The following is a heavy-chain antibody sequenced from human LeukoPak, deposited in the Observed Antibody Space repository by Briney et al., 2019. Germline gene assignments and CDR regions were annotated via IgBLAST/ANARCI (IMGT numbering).Heavy chain of an antibody. J-gene: IGHJ4*02. V-gene: IGHV3-30*14. CDR2: ISFDRGDE. Sequence: GGSLRLSCAASGFTFSSYTMHWVRQAPDKGLEWVAVISFDRGDEYYADSVKGRFTISRDNSKNTLYLQMNSLRAEDTAVYYCARDHHSGSVYYFDYWGQGTLVTVSS. CDR3: ARDHHSGSVYYFDY. CDR1: GFTFSSYT. D-gene: IGHD3-10*01.